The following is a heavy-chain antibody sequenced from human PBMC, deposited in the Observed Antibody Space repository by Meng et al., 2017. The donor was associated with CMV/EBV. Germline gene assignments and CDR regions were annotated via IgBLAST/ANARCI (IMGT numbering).Heavy chain of an antibody. D-gene: IGHD3-16*02. CDR3: ARGRGVGDYVWGSYRSRGVYFDY. Sequence: GAGPLNPSGTLSPTSAVYGGSFSGYYWSWIRQPPGKGLEWIGEINHSGSTNYTPSLKSRVTISVDTSKNQFSLKLSSVTAADTAVYYCARGRGVGDYVWGSYRSRGVYFDYWGQGTLVTVSS. V-gene: IGHV4-34*01. CDR2: INHSGST. J-gene: IGHJ4*02. CDR1: GGSFSGYY.